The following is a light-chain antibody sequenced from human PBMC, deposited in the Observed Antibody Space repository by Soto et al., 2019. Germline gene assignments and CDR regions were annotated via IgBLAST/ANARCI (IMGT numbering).Light chain of an antibody. CDR1: QSISSF. CDR2: AAS. J-gene: IGKJ1*01. V-gene: IGKV1-39*01. Sequence: IPMSQFPSSMCESXGDRVTINCRASQSISSFLNWYQQTPGXAPKLXIYAASSLQSGVTSRFSGSGYGKDFNITISSLQAEDVAVYDCQQYYSTRTFGQGTKVDIK. CDR3: QQYYSTRT.